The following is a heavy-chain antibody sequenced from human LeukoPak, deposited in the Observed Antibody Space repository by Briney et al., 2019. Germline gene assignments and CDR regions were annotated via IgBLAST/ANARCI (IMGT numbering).Heavy chain of an antibody. D-gene: IGHD2-8*01. CDR3: ASEVPRTSRFDH. CDR1: GLTFTTIY. V-gene: IGHV1-46*01. CDR2: LYPGGDRA. Sequence: ASVKVSCKASGLTFTTIYMHWVRQAPGQGLEWMAVLYPGGDRAIYAQRFQGRLTLTRDTSTNTVYMEVSSLASEDTAVYYCASEVPRTSRFDHWGQGTLVTVSS. J-gene: IGHJ4*02.